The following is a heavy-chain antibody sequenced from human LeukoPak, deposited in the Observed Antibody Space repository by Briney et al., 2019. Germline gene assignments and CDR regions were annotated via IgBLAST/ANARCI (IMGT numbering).Heavy chain of an antibody. CDR2: ISYHGDNK. CDR1: GFTFSSYA. CDR3: ARSPYGDPQYYLDF. Sequence: GKSLRLSCEASGFTFSSYAMHWVRQAPGKGLEWVAIISYHGDNKYYADSVKGRFTISRDNSKNTLHLQMNTLRTEDTAVYFCARSPYGDPQYYLDFWGQGTLVTVSS. J-gene: IGHJ4*02. V-gene: IGHV3-30-3*01. D-gene: IGHD4-17*01.